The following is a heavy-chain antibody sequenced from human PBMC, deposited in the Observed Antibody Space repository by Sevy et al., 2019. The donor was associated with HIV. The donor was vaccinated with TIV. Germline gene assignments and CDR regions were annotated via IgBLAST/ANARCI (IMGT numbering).Heavy chain of an antibody. D-gene: IGHD3-3*01. CDR2: MNSDGGIT. V-gene: IGHV3-74*01. CDR1: GFTFTNYW. Sequence: GGSLRPSCAASGFTFTNYWMHWVRQPPGKGLVWVSRMNSDGGITTDADSVRGRFTISRDNAKNTLYLQMNSLRAEDTAVYYCVYYDFWSGSSEYYMDVWGKGTTVTVSS. CDR3: VYYDFWSGSSEYYMDV. J-gene: IGHJ6*03.